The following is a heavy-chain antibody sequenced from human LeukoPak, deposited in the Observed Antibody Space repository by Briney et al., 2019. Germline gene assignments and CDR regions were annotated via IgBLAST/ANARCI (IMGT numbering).Heavy chain of an antibody. CDR2: ISGDGGRT. CDR1: GFTFDEYA. CDR3: AKDTYTSSSGFDC. V-gene: IGHV3-43*02. Sequence: GGSLRLSCAASGFTFDEYAMHWVRQAPGKGLEWVSLISGDGGRTYYGDSVKGRFTISRDSSKNSLFLQMNSLRTEDTAFYYCAKDTYTSSSGFDCWGQGTLVTVSS. D-gene: IGHD2-2*02. J-gene: IGHJ4*02.